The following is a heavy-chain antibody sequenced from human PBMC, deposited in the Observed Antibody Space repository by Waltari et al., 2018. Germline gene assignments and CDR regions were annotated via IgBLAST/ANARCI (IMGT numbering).Heavy chain of an antibody. CDR1: GGSISSSNW. Sequence: QVQLQESGPGLVKPSGTLSLTCAVSGGSISSSNWWSWVRQPPGKGLEWIGEIYHSGSTNNNPSLKRRVTIAVDKSKNQCSLKLSSVTAADTAVYYCARALSSIDSSGYYDLWGQGTLVTVSS. V-gene: IGHV4-4*02. D-gene: IGHD3-22*01. CDR2: IYHSGST. CDR3: ARALSSIDSSGYYDL. J-gene: IGHJ5*02.